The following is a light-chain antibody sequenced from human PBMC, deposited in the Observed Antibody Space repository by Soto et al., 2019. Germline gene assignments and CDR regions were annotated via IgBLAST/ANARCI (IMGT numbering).Light chain of an antibody. Sequence: DIQMTHSPSTLSASVGDRVTITCRASQSISSWLAWYQQKPGKAPKLLIYAASTLQSGVPSRFSGSGSGTEFTLTIISLQPEDFATYYCQQSYRFPKTFGRGTKVDIK. J-gene: IGKJ1*01. CDR2: AAS. V-gene: IGKV1-5*01. CDR3: QQSYRFPKT. CDR1: QSISSW.